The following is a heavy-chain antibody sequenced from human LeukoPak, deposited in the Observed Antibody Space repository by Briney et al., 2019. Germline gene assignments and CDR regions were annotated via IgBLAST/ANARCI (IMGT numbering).Heavy chain of an antibody. CDR2: IYYSGST. CDR3: ARERVATIYFDY. Sequence: SETLSLTCTVSGGSISRTNYYWGWIRQPPGKGLEWIGSIYYSGSTYYNPSLKSRVTISVETSKNQFSLKLSSVTAADTAVYYCARERVATIYFDYWGQGTLVTVSS. V-gene: IGHV4-39*07. CDR1: GGSISRTNYY. D-gene: IGHD5-12*01. J-gene: IGHJ4*02.